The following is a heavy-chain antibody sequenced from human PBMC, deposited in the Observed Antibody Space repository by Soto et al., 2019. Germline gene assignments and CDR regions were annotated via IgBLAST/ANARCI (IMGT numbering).Heavy chain of an antibody. CDR2: IKNKANSYTT. D-gene: IGHD1-26*01. CDR1: GFTFSAHY. J-gene: IGHJ4*02. Sequence: EVQLVESGGGLVQPGGSLRLSCAASGFTFSAHYMDWVRHAPGKGLEWVGRIKNKANSYTTEYAASVEGRFTISREDSQTSLYLQMNSLKTEDTAVYYCARVSLVGPSGGRYFDYWGQGSQVAVSS. V-gene: IGHV3-72*01. CDR3: ARVSLVGPSGGRYFDY.